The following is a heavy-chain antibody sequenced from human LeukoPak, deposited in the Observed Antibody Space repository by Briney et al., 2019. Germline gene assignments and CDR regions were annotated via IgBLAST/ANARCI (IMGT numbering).Heavy chain of an antibody. CDR3: AGLGITMIGGV. CDR1: GITFSSYS. D-gene: IGHD3-10*02. Sequence: PGGSLRLSCVASGITFSSYSMNWVRQAPGKGLEWVSYISSFSGTINYADSVKGRFTISRDNAKNSLYLQMNSLRAEDTAVYYCAGLGITMIGGVWGKGTTVTISS. CDR2: ISSFSGTI. V-gene: IGHV3-48*04. J-gene: IGHJ6*04.